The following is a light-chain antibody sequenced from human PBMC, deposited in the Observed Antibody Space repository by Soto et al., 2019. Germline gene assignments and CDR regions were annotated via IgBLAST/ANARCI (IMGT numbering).Light chain of an antibody. Sequence: EVVLTQSPATLSVSPGYRATLSCMASQYIGSAVAWYHQRSGQAPRLLTFDASIRVPTTPARFSGSVSGTEFTLTISSLESEAFAVYFCQQYGDRPRTFGQGTKVEIK. CDR1: QYIGSA. J-gene: IGKJ1*01. CDR3: QQYGDRPRT. CDR2: DAS. V-gene: IGKV3-15*01.